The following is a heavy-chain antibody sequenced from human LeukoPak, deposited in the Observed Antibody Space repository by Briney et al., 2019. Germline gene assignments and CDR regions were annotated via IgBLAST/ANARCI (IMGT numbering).Heavy chain of an antibody. Sequence: GGSLRLSCAASGFTFSDYSMNWVRQAPGKGLEDLSYINSDGKTTWYADSVKGRFTISRDNSKNTMSLEMNSLRVEDTAVYYCAKDYVSGDGYWDFDYWGQGTLVTVSS. J-gene: IGHJ4*02. D-gene: IGHD5-24*01. CDR2: INSDGKTT. V-gene: IGHV3-48*01. CDR1: GFTFSDYS. CDR3: AKDYVSGDGYWDFDY.